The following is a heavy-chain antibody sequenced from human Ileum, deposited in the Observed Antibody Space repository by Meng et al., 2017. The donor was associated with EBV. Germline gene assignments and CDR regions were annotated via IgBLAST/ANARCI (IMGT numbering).Heavy chain of an antibody. CDR3: ARDGYSSGSD. J-gene: IGHJ4*02. D-gene: IGHD6-19*01. CDR1: GGSFSSGGNY. CDR2: IYNSGST. V-gene: IGHV4-61*08. Sequence: QVQLQESGPGLVKPSATLSLPGSVSGGSFSSGGNYWIRIRQPPGKGLEWIGYIYNSGSTNYNPSLKSRVTISVDTSKNQFSLKLSSVTAADTAVYYCARDGYSSGSDWGQGTLVTVSS.